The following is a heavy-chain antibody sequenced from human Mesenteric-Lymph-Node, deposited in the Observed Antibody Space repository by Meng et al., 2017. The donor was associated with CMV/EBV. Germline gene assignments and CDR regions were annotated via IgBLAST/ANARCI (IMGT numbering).Heavy chain of an antibody. V-gene: IGHV4-34*01. D-gene: IGHD3-9*01. CDR2: INHSGST. CDR3: ARGSSYDILTGYFDY. CDR1: GGSFSGYY. Sequence: QVQLHQWGEGLLKPSGTLSVTGAVYGGSFSGYYWNWIRQSPEKGLEWIGEINHSGSTTYNPSFTSRIIISVDTSTNQISLNMSSVTAADTAVYYCARGSSYDILTGYFDYWGQGALVTVSS. J-gene: IGHJ4*02.